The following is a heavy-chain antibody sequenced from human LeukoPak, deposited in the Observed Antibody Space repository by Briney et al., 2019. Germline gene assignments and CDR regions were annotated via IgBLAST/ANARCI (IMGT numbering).Heavy chain of an antibody. CDR2: IYSGGST. D-gene: IGHD3-22*01. CDR1: GFTFSVFE. J-gene: IGHJ1*01. Sequence: GGSLTLSCAASGFTFSVFEMNWVRQAPGKGLEWVSVIYSGGSTYYADSVKGRFTISRHNSKNTLYLQMNSLRAEDTAVYYCARATYYYDSSGYSVYFQHWGQGTLVTVSS. V-gene: IGHV3-53*04. CDR3: ARATYYYDSSGYSVYFQH.